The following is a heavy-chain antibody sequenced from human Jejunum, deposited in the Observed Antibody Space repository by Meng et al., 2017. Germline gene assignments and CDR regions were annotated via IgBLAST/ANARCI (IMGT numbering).Heavy chain of an antibody. CDR3: ARDMHPGRLVFKIDY. V-gene: IGHV3-21*01. D-gene: IGHD3-3*02. CDR2: ISSGGTYI. CDR1: GSTFSTYS. J-gene: IGHJ4*02. Sequence: GESLKISCAGSGSTFSTYSMNWVRQAPGRGLEWVSSISSGGTYIYYADSVRGRFTISKDNAKDSVHLQMDSLRAEDTAVYYCARDMHPGRLVFKIDYWGQGTVVTVSS.